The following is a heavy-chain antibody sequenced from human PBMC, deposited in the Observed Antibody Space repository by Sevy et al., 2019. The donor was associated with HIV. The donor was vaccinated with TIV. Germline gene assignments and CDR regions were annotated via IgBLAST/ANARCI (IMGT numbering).Heavy chain of an antibody. J-gene: IGHJ4*02. CDR3: ARHVDMTTLIGGLYYFDS. CDR1: GYKFTTYW. D-gene: IGHD4-4*01. V-gene: IGHV5-51*01. Sequence: GESLKISCKASGYKFTTYWIGWARQMPGKGLEWMGMIYPRDSDTRYSPSFQGQVTISADTSINPAYLQWSSLKASDTARYFCARHVDMTTLIGGLYYFDSWGQGTLVTVSS. CDR2: IYPRDSDT.